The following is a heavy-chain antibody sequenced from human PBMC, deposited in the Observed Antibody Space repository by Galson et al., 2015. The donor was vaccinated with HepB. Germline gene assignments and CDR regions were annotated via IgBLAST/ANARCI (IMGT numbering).Heavy chain of an antibody. Sequence: SLRLSCAASGFTFSSYAMHWVRQAPGKGLEWVAVISYDGSNKYYADSVKGRFTISRDNAKNSLYLQMNSLRAEDTALYYCTRDAPPLGMDVWGQGTTVTVSS. V-gene: IGHV3-30-3*01. CDR1: GFTFSSYA. CDR3: TRDAPPLGMDV. J-gene: IGHJ6*02. CDR2: ISYDGSNK.